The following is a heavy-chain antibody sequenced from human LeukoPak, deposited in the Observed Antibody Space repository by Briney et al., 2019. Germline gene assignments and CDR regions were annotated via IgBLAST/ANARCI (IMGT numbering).Heavy chain of an antibody. Sequence: SETLSLTCTLFGSSISSSSYYWGWIRQPPGKGLEWIGSIYYSGSTYYNPSLKSRVTMSVDTSKNQFSLKLSSVTAADTAVYYCASDSSGYYDPYAFDIWGQGTMVTVSS. V-gene: IGHV4-39*01. D-gene: IGHD3-22*01. J-gene: IGHJ3*02. CDR1: GSSISSSSYY. CDR3: ASDSSGYYDPYAFDI. CDR2: IYYSGST.